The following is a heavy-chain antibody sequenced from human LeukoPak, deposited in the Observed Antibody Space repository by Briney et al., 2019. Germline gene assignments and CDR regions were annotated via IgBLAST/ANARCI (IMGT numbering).Heavy chain of an antibody. CDR1: GYSFTSYW. Sequence: GESLKISCKGSGYSFTSYWIGWVRQMPGKGLEWMGIIYPGDSDTRYSPSFQGQVTISADKSISTAYLQWSSLKASDTAMYYCARREWLATTGGDAFDIWGQGTMVTVSS. CDR3: ARREWLATTGGDAFDI. CDR2: IYPGDSDT. V-gene: IGHV5-51*01. D-gene: IGHD6-19*01. J-gene: IGHJ3*02.